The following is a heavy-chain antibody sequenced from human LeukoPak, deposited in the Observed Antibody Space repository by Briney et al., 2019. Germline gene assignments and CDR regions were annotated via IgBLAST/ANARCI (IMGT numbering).Heavy chain of an antibody. V-gene: IGHV1-8*01. D-gene: IGHD5-18*01. CDR3: ARGFTALPYYYYYMDV. CDR1: GYTFTSYD. Sequence: GASVKVSCKASGYTFTSYDINWVRQATGQGLVWMGSMNPNSGNTGYAQKFQGRVTMTRNTSISTAYMELSSLRSEDTAVYYCARGFTALPYYYYYMDVWGKGTTVTVSS. CDR2: MNPNSGNT. J-gene: IGHJ6*03.